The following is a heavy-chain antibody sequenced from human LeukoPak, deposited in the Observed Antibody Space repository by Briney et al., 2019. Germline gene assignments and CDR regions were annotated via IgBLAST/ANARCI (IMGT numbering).Heavy chain of an antibody. D-gene: IGHD2-15*01. J-gene: IGHJ3*02. Sequence: GGSLRLSCAASGFIFSTYAMSWVRQAPGKGLDCVSGISGSGGNTYYADSVKGRLTISRDNSKNTLYLQMNSLRADDTAIYYCAKRFCSGRSCYSVDDAFDIWGQGTMVTVSS. CDR2: ISGSGGNT. CDR1: GFIFSTYA. CDR3: AKRFCSGRSCYSVDDAFDI. V-gene: IGHV3-23*01.